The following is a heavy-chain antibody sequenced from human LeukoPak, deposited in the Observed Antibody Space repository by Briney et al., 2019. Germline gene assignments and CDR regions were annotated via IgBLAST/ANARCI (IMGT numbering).Heavy chain of an antibody. CDR2: IYYSGST. CDR1: GGSISSYY. V-gene: IGHV4-59*01. D-gene: IGHD1-26*01. J-gene: IGHJ4*02. CDR3: ARYSGSYYFDY. Sequence: NASETLSLTCTVSGGSISSYYWSWIRQPPGKGLEWIGYIYYSGSTNYNPSLKSRVTISVDTTKNQFSLKLSSVTAADTAVYYCARYSGSYYFDYWGQGTLVTVSS.